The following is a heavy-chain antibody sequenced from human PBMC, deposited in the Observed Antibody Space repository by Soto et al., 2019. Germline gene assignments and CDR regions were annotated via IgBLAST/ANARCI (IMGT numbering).Heavy chain of an antibody. CDR3: AREGGYFDSSGYGVYHCHGVDV. CDR2: IYTTGSA. CDR1: GGSISTYF. J-gene: IGHJ6*02. D-gene: IGHD3-22*01. Sequence: SETLSLTCTVSGGSISTYFWSWIRQPAGGGLEWIGRIYTTGSANYNPSLKSRVTMSLDTSRNQFSLKLSSVTAADTAVYYCAREGGYFDSSGYGVYHCHGVDVWGQGTTVTVSS. V-gene: IGHV4-4*07.